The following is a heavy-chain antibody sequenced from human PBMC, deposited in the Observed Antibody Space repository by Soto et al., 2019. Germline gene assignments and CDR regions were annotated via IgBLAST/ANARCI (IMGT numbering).Heavy chain of an antibody. J-gene: IGHJ4*02. Sequence: EVQLLESGGGLVQTGGSLRLSCAASGFTFSSYAMSWVRQAPGKGLEWVSAISGSGGSTYYADSVKGRFTISRDNSKKTLYLQMNSLRAEDTAVYYCAKDRYCSGGSCYMPDYFDYWGQGTLVTVSS. V-gene: IGHV3-23*01. CDR2: ISGSGGST. CDR3: AKDRYCSGGSCYMPDYFDY. D-gene: IGHD2-15*01. CDR1: GFTFSSYA.